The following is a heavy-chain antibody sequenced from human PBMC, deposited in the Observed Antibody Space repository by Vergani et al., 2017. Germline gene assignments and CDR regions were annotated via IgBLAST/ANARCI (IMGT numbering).Heavy chain of an antibody. J-gene: IGHJ3*02. CDR2: ISSSSSYI. Sequence: EVQLVESGGGLVKPGGSLRLSCAASGFTFSSCSMNWVRQAPGKGLEWVSSISSSSSYIYYADSVKGRFTISGDNAKNSLYLQMNSLRAEDTAVYYCARSLTIFRVSTDAFDSWGQGTMVTFSS. CDR3: ARSLTIFRVSTDAFDS. CDR1: GFTFSSCS. D-gene: IGHD3-3*01. V-gene: IGHV3-21*01.